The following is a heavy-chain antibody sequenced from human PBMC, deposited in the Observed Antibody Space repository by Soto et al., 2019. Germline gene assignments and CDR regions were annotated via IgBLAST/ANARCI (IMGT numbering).Heavy chain of an antibody. CDR3: AREIMTLTNDWYFDL. Sequence: SETLYLTCTVSVGSISGGVLSWSGIRQPPGKGLEWIGHIFDSGSTYYNPSLKSRLTISVDTSKNQFSLRLSSVTAADTAVYYCAREIMTLTNDWYFDLWGRGTLVTVSS. D-gene: IGHD2-8*01. J-gene: IGHJ2*01. V-gene: IGHV4-30-4*01. CDR1: VGSISGGVLS. CDR2: IFDSGST.